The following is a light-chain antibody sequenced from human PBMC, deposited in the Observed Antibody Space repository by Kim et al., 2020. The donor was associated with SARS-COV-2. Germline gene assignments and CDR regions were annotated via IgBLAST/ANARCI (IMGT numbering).Light chain of an antibody. CDR2: DAS. V-gene: IGKV1-39*01. Sequence: DIQMTQSPSSLSASVGDRVTITCRASHNIRSFLNWYQQKPGKAPKLLICDASSLETGVPSRFSASGSGTDFTFTISSLQPEDIATYYCQQCYSTPFTFGEGTKLEIK. CDR1: HNIRSF. J-gene: IGKJ5*01. CDR3: QQCYSTPFT.